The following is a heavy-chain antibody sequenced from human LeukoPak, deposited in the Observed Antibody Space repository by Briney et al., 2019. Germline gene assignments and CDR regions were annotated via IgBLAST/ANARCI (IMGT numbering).Heavy chain of an antibody. CDR1: GGSINDFY. V-gene: IGHV4-59*01. CDR3: ARDPRFGWQDS. CDR2: IYSSGGA. Sequence: SETLSLTCTVSGGSINDFYWSWIRQPPGQGLEWIGYIYSSGGANYNPSPESRVTMSVDAPNSEFSLKLSSVTAADTAVYYCARDPRFGWQDSWGPGTLLTVSS. D-gene: IGHD6-19*01. J-gene: IGHJ4*02.